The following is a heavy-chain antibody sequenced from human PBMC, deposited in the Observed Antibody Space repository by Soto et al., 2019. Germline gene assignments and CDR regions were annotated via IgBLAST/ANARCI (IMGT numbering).Heavy chain of an antibody. V-gene: IGHV3-9*01. CDR3: AKDLVTTSAGFDY. CDR2: ISWNSGSI. D-gene: IGHD4-17*01. CDR1: GFTFDDYA. J-gene: IGHJ4*02. Sequence: EVQLVESGGGLVQPGRSLRLSCAASGFTFDDYAMHWVRQAPGKGLEWVSGISWNSGSIGYADSVKGRSTISRDNAKNSLYLQMNSLRAEDTALYYCAKDLVTTSAGFDYWGQGTLVTVSS.